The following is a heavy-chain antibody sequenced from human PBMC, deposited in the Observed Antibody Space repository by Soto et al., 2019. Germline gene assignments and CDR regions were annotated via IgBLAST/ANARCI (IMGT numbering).Heavy chain of an antibody. CDR2: IKSKTDGGTT. CDR1: GFTFSNAW. V-gene: IGHV3-15*01. J-gene: IGHJ5*02. Sequence: GGSLRLSCAASGFTFSNAWMSWVRQAPGKGLEWVGRIKSKTDGGTTDYAAPVKGRFTISRDDSKNTLYLQMNSLKTEDTAVYYCTTVHHNIRFLEWLFPRNWFDPWGQGTLVTVSS. D-gene: IGHD3-3*01. CDR3: TTVHHNIRFLEWLFPRNWFDP.